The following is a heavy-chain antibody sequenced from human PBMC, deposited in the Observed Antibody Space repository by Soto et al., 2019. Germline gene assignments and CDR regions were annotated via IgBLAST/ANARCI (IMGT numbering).Heavy chain of an antibody. CDR1: GGSISCSSYY. CDR2: IYYSGST. V-gene: IGHV4-39*01. J-gene: IGHJ3*01. Sequence: SETLSLTCTGSGGSISCSSYYWGWIRQPPGKGLEWIGSIYYSGSTYYNPSLKSGVTRSVHTSKNQFSLKLSSVTAADTAVYYCARVGWSGFDLCG. CDR3: ARVGWSGFDL. D-gene: IGHD3-10*01.